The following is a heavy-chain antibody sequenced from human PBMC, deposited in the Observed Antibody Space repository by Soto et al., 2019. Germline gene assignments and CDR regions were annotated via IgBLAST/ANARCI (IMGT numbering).Heavy chain of an antibody. Sequence: SGPTLVNPTQTLTLTCIFSGFSLSTDDVGVGWIRQPPGKALDWLAVIYWDDDKRYSPSLKSRLTITKDTSKNQVLLTMTNMDPVDTATYFCARSKYSISSFDYWGQGALVTVSS. CDR3: ARSKYSISSFDY. J-gene: IGHJ4*02. CDR1: GFSLSTDDVG. V-gene: IGHV2-5*02. CDR2: IYWDDDK. D-gene: IGHD6-6*01.